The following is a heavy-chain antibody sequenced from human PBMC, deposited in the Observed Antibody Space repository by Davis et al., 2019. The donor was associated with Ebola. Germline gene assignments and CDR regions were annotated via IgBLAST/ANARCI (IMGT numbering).Heavy chain of an antibody. CDR3: ARDDCSSTSCYTAGPFDP. D-gene: IGHD2-2*01. V-gene: IGHV3-21*01. Sequence: GESLKISCAASGFTFSSYAMNWVRQAPGKGLEWVSSISSSSSYIYYADSVKGRFTISRDNAKNSLYLQMNSLRAEDTAVYYCARDDCSSTSCYTAGPFDPWGQGTLVTVSS. J-gene: IGHJ5*02. CDR2: ISSSSSYI. CDR1: GFTFSSYA.